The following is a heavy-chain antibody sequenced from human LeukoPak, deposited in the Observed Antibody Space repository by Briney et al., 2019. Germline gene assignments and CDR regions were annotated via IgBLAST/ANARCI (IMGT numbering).Heavy chain of an antibody. J-gene: IGHJ4*02. Sequence: PGGSLRLSCAASRFTFNTYWMSWVRQAPGKGLEWVATIKRDGSEKYYVDPVKGRFTISRDNAKNSLYLQMNSLRVEDTAVYYCARLVGDRTTYDYWGQGTLVTVSS. CDR2: IKRDGSEK. V-gene: IGHV3-7*01. CDR1: RFTFNTYW. CDR3: ARLVGDRTTYDY. D-gene: IGHD1-26*01.